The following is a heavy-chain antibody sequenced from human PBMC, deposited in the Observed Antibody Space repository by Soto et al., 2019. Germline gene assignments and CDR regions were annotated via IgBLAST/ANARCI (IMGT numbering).Heavy chain of an antibody. CDR2: ISGSGGST. CDR1: GLTFSSYV. D-gene: IGHD3-3*01. Sequence: SWGSRRLSCAASGLTFSSYVLSWVRQAPGKGLEWVSTISGSGGSTYYADSVKGRFTISRDNSKNTLYLQMNSLRAEDTAVYYCARIFYDLWSKSDLTFDYWGQGTLVTVHS. V-gene: IGHV3-23*01. CDR3: ARIFYDLWSKSDLTFDY. J-gene: IGHJ4*02.